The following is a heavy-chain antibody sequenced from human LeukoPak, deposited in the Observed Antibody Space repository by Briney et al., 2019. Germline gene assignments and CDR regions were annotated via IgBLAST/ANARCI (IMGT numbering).Heavy chain of an antibody. D-gene: IGHD5-18*01. CDR2: IYWNDDK. V-gene: IGHV2-5*01. Sequence: SGPTLVNPTQTLTLTCTFSGFSLSTSGVGVGWIRQPPRKALEWLALIYWNDDKRYSPSLKSRLTITKDTSKNQVVLTMTNMDPVDTATYYCARTWIQLWSLGFDPWGQGTLVTVSS. CDR3: ARTWIQLWSLGFDP. J-gene: IGHJ5*02. CDR1: GFSLSTSGVG.